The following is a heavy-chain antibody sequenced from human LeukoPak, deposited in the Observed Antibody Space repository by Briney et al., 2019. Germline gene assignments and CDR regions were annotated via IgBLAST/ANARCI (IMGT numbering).Heavy chain of an antibody. CDR3: ARDSGNYSPYFDQ. Sequence: SQTLSLTCAISGDSISSNSAAWNWIRLSPSRGLEWLGRTYYRSKWYNDYAPSVESRIAINPDTSKNQFSLHLNSVTPEDTAVYYCARDSGNYSPYFDQWGQGTLVTVSS. CDR2: TYYRSKWYN. J-gene: IGHJ4*02. V-gene: IGHV6-1*01. D-gene: IGHD1-7*01. CDR1: GDSISSNSAA.